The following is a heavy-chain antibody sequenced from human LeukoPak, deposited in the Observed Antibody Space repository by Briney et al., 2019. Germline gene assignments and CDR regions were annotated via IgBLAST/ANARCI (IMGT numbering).Heavy chain of an antibody. CDR2: IYYSGST. CDR1: GGSISSGDYY. D-gene: IGHD6-13*01. Sequence: SETLSLTRTVSGGSISSGDYYWSWIRQPPGKGLEWIGYIYYSGSTYYNPSLKSRVTISVDTSKNQFSLKLSSVTAADTAVYYCARVGQQLVPHYFDYWGQGTLVTVSS. V-gene: IGHV4-30-4*01. CDR3: ARVGQQLVPHYFDY. J-gene: IGHJ4*02.